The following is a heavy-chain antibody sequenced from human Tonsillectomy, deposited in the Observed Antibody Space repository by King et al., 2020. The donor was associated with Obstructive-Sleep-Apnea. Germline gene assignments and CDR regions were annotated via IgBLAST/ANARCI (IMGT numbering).Heavy chain of an antibody. V-gene: IGHV3-9*01. CDR3: AKDGRIAAAGTGPYFDY. D-gene: IGHD6-13*01. CDR2: ITWNSGSI. CDR1: GFTFDDYA. J-gene: IGHJ4*02. Sequence: VQLVESGGGLIQPGRSLRLSCAASGFTFDDYAMHWVRQAPGKGLEWVSGITWNSGSIGYADSVKGRFTISRDNAKNSLYLQMNTLRAEDTALYFGAKDGRIAAAGTGPYFDYWGQGALVTVSS.